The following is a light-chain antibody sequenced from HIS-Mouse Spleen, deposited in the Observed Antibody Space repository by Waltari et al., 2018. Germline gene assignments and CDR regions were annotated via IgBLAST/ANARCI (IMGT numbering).Light chain of an antibody. CDR1: KLGDKY. CDR3: QAWDSSTAV. V-gene: IGLV3-1*01. J-gene: IGLJ1*01. Sequence: SYELTQPPSVSVSPGQTASITCSGDKLGDKYACWYQQKPGQSPVLVIYQDSKRPSGIPGRFSGSKSGNTATLTISGTQAMDEADYYCQAWDSSTAVFGTGTKVTVL. CDR2: QDS.